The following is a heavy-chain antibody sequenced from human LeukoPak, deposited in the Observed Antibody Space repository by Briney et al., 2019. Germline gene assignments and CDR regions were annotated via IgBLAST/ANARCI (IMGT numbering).Heavy chain of an antibody. CDR2: IIPIFGTA. CDR3: ARGRLGTWFGELKA. Sequence: SVKVSCKASGGTFSSYAISWVRQAPGQGLEWMGGIIPIFGTANYAQKFQGRVTITADKSTSTAYMELSSLRSEDTAVYYCARGRLGTWFGELKAWGQGTLVTVSS. V-gene: IGHV1-69*06. D-gene: IGHD3-10*01. CDR1: GGTFSSYA. J-gene: IGHJ5*02.